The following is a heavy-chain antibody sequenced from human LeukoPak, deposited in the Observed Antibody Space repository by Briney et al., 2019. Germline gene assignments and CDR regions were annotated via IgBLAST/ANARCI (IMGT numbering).Heavy chain of an antibody. CDR3: ARDLDSSGYYYVRFDY. J-gene: IGHJ4*02. V-gene: IGHV3-7*01. D-gene: IGHD3-22*01. CDR1: GFTFSSYG. CDR2: IKQDGSEK. Sequence: PGRSLRLSCAASGFTFSSYGIHWVRHAPGKGLEWVANIKQDGSEKYYVDSVKGRFTISRDNAKNSLYLQMNSLRAEDTAVYYCARDLDSSGYYYVRFDYWGQGTLVTVSS.